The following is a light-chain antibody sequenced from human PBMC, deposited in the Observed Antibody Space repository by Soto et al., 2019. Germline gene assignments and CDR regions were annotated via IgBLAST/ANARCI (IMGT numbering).Light chain of an antibody. CDR3: AAWDDSLSGDV. CDR1: SSNIGSNY. V-gene: IGLV1-47*01. J-gene: IGLJ1*01. Sequence: QSVLTQPPSASGTPGQRVTISCSGSSSNIGSNYVYWYQQLPGTAPKLLIYRNNQRPSGVPDRCSGSKSGTSASLAISGLRSEDEADYYCAAWDDSLSGDVFGTGTKLTVL. CDR2: RNN.